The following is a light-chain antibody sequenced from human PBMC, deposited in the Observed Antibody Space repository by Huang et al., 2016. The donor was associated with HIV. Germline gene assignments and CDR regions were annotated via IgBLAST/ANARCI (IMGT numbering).Light chain of an antibody. CDR1: QSVSSN. CDR3: QQYDNWPPYT. Sequence: EIVMTQSPAILSVSPGERATLSCRASQSVSSNLALYQQKLGQAPRLLIHGATTRATGIPARFSGSGSGTEFTLTISSLQSEDFAVYYCQQYDNWPPYTFGQGTKLEI. CDR2: GAT. V-gene: IGKV3-15*01. J-gene: IGKJ2*01.